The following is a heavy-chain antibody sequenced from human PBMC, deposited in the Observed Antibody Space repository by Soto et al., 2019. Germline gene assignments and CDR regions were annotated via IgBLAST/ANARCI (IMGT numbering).Heavy chain of an antibody. CDR2: IYHGGST. CDR3: ARVGPWVPYYYDSSPYNFENWFDP. Sequence: PSETLSLTCVLSGYSISTGYYWGWLRQPPGKGLEWLASIYHGGSTYYNPSLNSRVTLSIDMTNNHVSLILNSVTAADTAVYYCARVGPWVPYYYDSSPYNFENWFDPWGQGTLVTVSS. CDR1: GYSISTGYY. J-gene: IGHJ5*02. V-gene: IGHV4-38-2*01. D-gene: IGHD3-22*01.